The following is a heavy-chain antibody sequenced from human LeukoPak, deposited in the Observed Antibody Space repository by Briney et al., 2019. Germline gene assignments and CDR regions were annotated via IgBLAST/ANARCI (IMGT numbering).Heavy chain of an antibody. J-gene: IGHJ6*02. CDR2: IIPIFGTA. V-gene: IGHV1-69*13. Sequence: GASVKVSCKASGYTFTSYAISWVRQAPGQGLEWMGGIIPIFGTANYAQKFQGRVTITADESTSTAYMELSSLRSEDTAVYYCARTHCSSTSCYMVGNYYYYGMDVWGQGTTVTVSS. CDR3: ARTHCSSTSCYMVGNYYYYGMDV. D-gene: IGHD2-2*02. CDR1: GYTFTSYA.